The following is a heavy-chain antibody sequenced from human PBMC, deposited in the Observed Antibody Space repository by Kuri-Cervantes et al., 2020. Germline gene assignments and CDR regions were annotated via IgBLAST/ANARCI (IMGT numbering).Heavy chain of an antibody. V-gene: IGHV3-21*01. CDR1: GFTFSSYS. CDR2: ISSSSSYI. D-gene: IGHD4-17*01. CDR3: AKDRGLDITAVTTPDY. Sequence: GESLKISCAASGFTFSSYSMNWVRQAPGKGLEWVSCISSSSSYIYYADSVKGRSTISRDNAKNTLYLQMNSLRAEDTAVYYCAKDRGLDITAVTTPDYWGQGTLVTVSS. J-gene: IGHJ4*02.